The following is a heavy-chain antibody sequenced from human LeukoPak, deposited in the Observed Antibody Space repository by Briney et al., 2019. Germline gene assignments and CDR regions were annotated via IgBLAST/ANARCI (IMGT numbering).Heavy chain of an antibody. CDR3: ARGFPPRRNYDSSGYYSYYFDH. J-gene: IGHJ4*02. Sequence: ASVKVSCKTSGYTFTSYGISWVRQAPGQGLEWMGWISVYNGYTHFAQKFQGRVTMTTDTSTSTAYMELRSLRSDDTAVYYCARGFPPRRNYDSSGYYSYYFDHWGQGTLVTVSS. D-gene: IGHD3-22*01. CDR2: ISVYNGYT. CDR1: GYTFTSYG. V-gene: IGHV1-18*01.